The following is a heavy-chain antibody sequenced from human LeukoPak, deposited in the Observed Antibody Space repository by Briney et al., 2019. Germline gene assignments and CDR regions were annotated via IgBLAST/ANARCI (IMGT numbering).Heavy chain of an antibody. CDR3: ARGMTWLDY. CDR1: GFTFSDYW. CDR2: MKQDGGEK. J-gene: IGHJ4*02. Sequence: GGSLRLSCAVSGFTFSDYWMSWVRQAPGRGLECVAHMKQDGGEKYYVDSVKGRFTVSRDNARSSLSLQMDSLRAEDTAVYYCARGMTWLDYWGQGTLVTVSS. V-gene: IGHV3-7*01.